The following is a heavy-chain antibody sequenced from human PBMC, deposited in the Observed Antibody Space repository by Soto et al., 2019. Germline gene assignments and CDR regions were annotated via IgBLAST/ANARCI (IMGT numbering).Heavy chain of an antibody. Sequence: NPSETLSLTCAVYGGSFSGYYWSWIRQPPGKGLEWIGEINHSGSTNYNPSLKSRVTISVDTSKNQFSLKLSSVTAADTAVYYCARASPASYCSSTSCYAQSFDYWGQGTLVTVSS. V-gene: IGHV4-34*01. CDR2: INHSGST. D-gene: IGHD2-2*01. J-gene: IGHJ4*02. CDR1: GGSFSGYY. CDR3: ARASPASYCSSTSCYAQSFDY.